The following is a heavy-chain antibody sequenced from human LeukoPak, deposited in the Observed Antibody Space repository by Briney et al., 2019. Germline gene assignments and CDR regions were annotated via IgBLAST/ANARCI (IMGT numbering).Heavy chain of an antibody. CDR3: ARVGGSGSYSY. CDR1: GGSIRSYY. J-gene: IGHJ4*02. V-gene: IGHV4-59*12. Sequence: PSETLSLSCTVSGGSIRSYYWSWIRQPPGKGLECIGYIYYIGSTNYNPSLKSRVTMSVDTSKNQFSLKLSSVTAADTAVYYCARVGGSGSYSYWGQGTLVTVSS. CDR2: IYYIGST. D-gene: IGHD3-10*01.